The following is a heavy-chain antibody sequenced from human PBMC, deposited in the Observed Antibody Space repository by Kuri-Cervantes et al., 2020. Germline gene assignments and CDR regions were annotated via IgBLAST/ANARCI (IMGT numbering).Heavy chain of an antibody. D-gene: IGHD3-16*01. CDR3: ARALYYDREGDDI. J-gene: IGHJ3*02. V-gene: IGHV1-18*01. CDR1: GYTFTSYG. CDR2: ISAYNGNT. Sequence: ASVKVSCKASGYTFTSYGISWVRQAPGQGLEWMGWISAYNGNTNYAQKLQGRVTMTRDTSITTAYMELTSLRSDDTAVYYCARALYYDREGDDIWGQGTMVTVSS.